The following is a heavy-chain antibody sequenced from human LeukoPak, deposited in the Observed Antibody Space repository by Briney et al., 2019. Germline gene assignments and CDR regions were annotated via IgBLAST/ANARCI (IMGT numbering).Heavy chain of an antibody. V-gene: IGHV3-7*03. J-gene: IGHJ4*02. CDR3: ARPPYSSSSDY. Sequence: GGSLRLSCAASGFTFSSYWISWVRQAPGKGLEWVANIKQDGSEKYYVDSVKGRFTISRDNAKNSLYLQMNSLRAEYSAVYYCARPPYSSSSDYWGQGTLVTVSS. CDR2: IKQDGSEK. CDR1: GFTFSSYW. D-gene: IGHD6-6*01.